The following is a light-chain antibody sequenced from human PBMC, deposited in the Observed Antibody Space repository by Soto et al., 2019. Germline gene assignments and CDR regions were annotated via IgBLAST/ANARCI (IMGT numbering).Light chain of an antibody. J-gene: IGKJ3*01. V-gene: IGKV3-20*01. CDR1: QSVSSTY. Sequence: EIVLTQSPGTLSLSPGERATLSCRASQSVSSTYLAWHQQKPGQAPRLLICGASRRATGIPDRFSGSGSGTDFTLTISRLEPEDFAVYYCQQYGSSPFTFGPGTKVDIK. CDR2: GAS. CDR3: QQYGSSPFT.